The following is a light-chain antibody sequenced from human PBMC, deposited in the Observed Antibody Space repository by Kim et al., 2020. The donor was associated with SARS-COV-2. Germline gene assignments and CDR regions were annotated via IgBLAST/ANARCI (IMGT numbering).Light chain of an antibody. CDR1: QSVSFTY. CDR3: QQYGSPPRT. CDR2: GAS. V-gene: IGKV3-20*01. Sequence: PGDRATLSCRASQSVSFTYLAWYQQKPGQAPRLLIFGASSRAAGIPDRFSASGSGTDFTLTISRLEPEDFAVYYCQQYGSPPRTFGQGTKVDIK. J-gene: IGKJ1*01.